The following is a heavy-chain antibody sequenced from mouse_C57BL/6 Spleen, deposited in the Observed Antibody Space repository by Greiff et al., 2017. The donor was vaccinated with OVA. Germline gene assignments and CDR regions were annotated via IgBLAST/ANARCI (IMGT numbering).Heavy chain of an antibody. Sequence: EVMLVESEGGLVQPGSSMKLSCTASGFTFSDYYMAWVRQVPEKGLEWVANINYDGSSTYYLDSFKSRFIISRDNAKNILYLQMSSLKSEDTATYYCARWDYGSSSCFDYWGQGTTLTVSS. J-gene: IGHJ2*01. V-gene: IGHV5-16*01. CDR2: INYDGSST. D-gene: IGHD1-1*01. CDR3: ARWDYGSSSCFDY. CDR1: GFTFSDYY.